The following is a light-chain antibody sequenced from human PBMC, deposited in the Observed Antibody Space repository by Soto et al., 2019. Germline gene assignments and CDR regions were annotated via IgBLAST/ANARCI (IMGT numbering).Light chain of an antibody. J-gene: IGLJ1*01. CDR1: GSNIGINT. Sequence: QSVLTQPPSASGTPGQRVTISCSGVGSNIGINTVNWYQQIPGTAPKVLICTDNQRPSGVPGRFSGSKPGTSASLAINGLQSGDEADYYCGAWDESLNGYVFGAGTKVTVL. CDR3: GAWDESLNGYV. CDR2: TDN. V-gene: IGLV1-44*01.